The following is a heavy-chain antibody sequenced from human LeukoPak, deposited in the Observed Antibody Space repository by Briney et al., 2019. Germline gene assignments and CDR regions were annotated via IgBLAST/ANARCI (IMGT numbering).Heavy chain of an antibody. D-gene: IGHD2-21*02. J-gene: IGHJ6*03. CDR2: IRSKANSYAT. V-gene: IGHV3-73*01. CDR1: GYTFSGSA. Sequence: SGGSLRVSCAASGYTFSGSAMHWVRQASGKGLEWVGRIRSKANSYATAYAASVKGRFTISRDDSKNTAYLQMNSLKTEDTAVYYCTSSQGDYYYYYYMDVWGKGTTVTVSS. CDR3: TSSQGDYYYYYYMDV.